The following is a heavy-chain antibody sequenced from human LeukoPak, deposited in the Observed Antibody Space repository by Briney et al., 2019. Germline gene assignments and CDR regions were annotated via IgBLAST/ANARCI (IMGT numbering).Heavy chain of an antibody. CDR1: GGSVSSGSYY. J-gene: IGHJ3*02. D-gene: IGHD1-26*01. CDR2: IYYSGST. CDR3: ARAGSEGAHDAFDI. Sequence: SETLSLTYTASGGSVSSGSYYWSWIRQPPGKGLEWIGYIYYSGSTDYNPSLKSRVTISVDTSKNQFSLKLSSVTAADTAVYYCARAGSEGAHDAFDIWGQGTMVTVSS. V-gene: IGHV4-61*01.